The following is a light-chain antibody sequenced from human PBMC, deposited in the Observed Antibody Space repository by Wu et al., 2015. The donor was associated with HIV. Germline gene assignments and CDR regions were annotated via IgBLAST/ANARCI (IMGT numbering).Light chain of an antibody. Sequence: GERRHPPPSHGQSECWQPVSLVPTTTGGRAPRLLIYEASNRATGIPARFSGSGSGTDFSLTISSLEPEDFAVYYCQQRSNWPLTFGAGTKVEIK. CDR1: ECWQP. CDR3: QQRSNWPLT. J-gene: IGKJ4*01. CDR2: EAS. V-gene: IGKV3-11*01.